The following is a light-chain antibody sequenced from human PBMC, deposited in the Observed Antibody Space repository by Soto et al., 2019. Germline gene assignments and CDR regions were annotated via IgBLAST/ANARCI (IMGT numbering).Light chain of an antibody. CDR1: QSVSNY. CDR2: DAS. J-gene: IGKJ5*01. Sequence: DIVLTQSPATLSLSPGERATLSCRASQSVSNYLAWYQQKPVQAPRLLIYDASNRATDIPARFSGSGSVTDFTLTISSLEPEDFAIYYCQQRSDWPITFGPGTRLDIK. CDR3: QQRSDWPIT. V-gene: IGKV3-11*01.